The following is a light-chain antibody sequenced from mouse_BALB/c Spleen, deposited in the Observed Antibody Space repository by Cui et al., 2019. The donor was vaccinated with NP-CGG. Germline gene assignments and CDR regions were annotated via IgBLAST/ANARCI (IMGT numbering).Light chain of an antibody. V-gene: IGLV1*01. Sequence: QAVVTQESALTTSPGETVTLTCRSSTGAVTTSNYANWVQEKPDHLFTGLIGGTNNRPPGVPARFSGSLIGDKAALTITGAQTEDEAIYFCALWYSTHWVFGGGTTLTVL. CDR3: ALWYSTHWV. J-gene: IGLJ1*01. CDR2: GTN. CDR1: TGAVTTSNY.